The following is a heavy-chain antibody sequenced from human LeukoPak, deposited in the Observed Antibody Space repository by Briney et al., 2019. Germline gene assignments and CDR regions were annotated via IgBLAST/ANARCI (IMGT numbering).Heavy chain of an antibody. CDR2: INHSGST. D-gene: IGHD3-9*01. V-gene: IGHV4-34*01. Sequence: SETLSLTCVVYGGSFSGYYWSWIRQPPGKGLEWIGEINHSGSTNYNPSLKSRVTISVDTSKNQFSLKLSSVTAADTAVYYCARSGRYFDWFPLDYWGQGTLVTVSS. CDR3: ARSGRYFDWFPLDY. J-gene: IGHJ4*02. CDR1: GGSFSGYY.